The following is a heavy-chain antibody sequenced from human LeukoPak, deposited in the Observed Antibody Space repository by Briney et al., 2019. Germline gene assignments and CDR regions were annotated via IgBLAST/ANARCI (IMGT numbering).Heavy chain of an antibody. D-gene: IGHD6-13*01. V-gene: IGHV3-23*01. CDR3: AKGPGYSSSPLGY. Sequence: PGGSLRLSCAASGFTFSSYAMTWVRQAPGKGLQWVSAISGSGGSTYYADSVKGRFTISRDNSKNTLYLQMNSLRAEDTAVYYCAKGPGYSSSPLGYWGQGTLVTVSS. CDR2: ISGSGGST. J-gene: IGHJ4*02. CDR1: GFTFSSYA.